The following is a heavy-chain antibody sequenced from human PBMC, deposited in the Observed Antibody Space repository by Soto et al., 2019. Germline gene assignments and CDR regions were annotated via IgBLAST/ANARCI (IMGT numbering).Heavy chain of an antibody. CDR3: ARDGSGGSWDYFDY. CDR2: INAGNGNT. CDR1: GYTFTSYA. V-gene: IGHV1-3*01. D-gene: IGHD2-15*01. J-gene: IGHJ4*02. Sequence: QVQLVQSGAEVKKPGASVQVSCKASGYTFTSYAMHWVRQAPGQRLEWMGWINAGNGNTKYSQKFQGRVTITRDTSASTAYMELSSLRSEDTAVYYCARDGSGGSWDYFDYWGQGTLVTVSS.